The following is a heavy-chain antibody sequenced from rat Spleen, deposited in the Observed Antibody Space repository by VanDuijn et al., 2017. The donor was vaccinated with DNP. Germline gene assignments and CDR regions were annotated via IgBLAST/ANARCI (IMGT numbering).Heavy chain of an antibody. CDR1: GYSITSSYR. CDR3: ARWVWYFDY. V-gene: IGHV3-3*01. J-gene: IGHJ2*01. CDR2: LNSAGST. Sequence: EVQLQESGPGLVKPSQSLSLTCSVTGYSITSSYRWNWIRQFPGNKLEWMGSLNSAGSTNYNPSLKSRISITRDTSKNLFFLHLDSVTTEDTATYYCARWVWYFDYWGQGVMVTVSS. D-gene: IGHD1-7*01.